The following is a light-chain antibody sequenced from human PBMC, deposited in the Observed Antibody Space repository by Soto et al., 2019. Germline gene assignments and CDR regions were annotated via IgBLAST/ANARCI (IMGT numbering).Light chain of an antibody. Sequence: EIVMTQSPASLSVSPGDRASLSCRASQSISSNLAWYLQKPGQAPRLLIYDASTRATGIPARLSGGGSGTDFTLTISSLQSEDFAVYYCQQYSNWPETFGQGTKVEIK. CDR3: QQYSNWPET. CDR2: DAS. V-gene: IGKV3-15*01. J-gene: IGKJ1*01. CDR1: QSISSN.